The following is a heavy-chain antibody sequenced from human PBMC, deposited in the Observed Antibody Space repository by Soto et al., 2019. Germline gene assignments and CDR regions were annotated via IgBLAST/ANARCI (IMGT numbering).Heavy chain of an antibody. CDR1: GFTFSSYA. Sequence: QVQLVESGGGVVQPGRSLRLSCAASGFTFSSYAMHWVRQAPGKGLEWVAVISYDGSNKYYADSVKGRFTISRDNSKNXLXXQMNSLRADDTAVYYCARDSGRYCISPSCYAPKYDWGQGTLVTVSS. D-gene: IGHD2-2*01. CDR3: ARDSGRYCISPSCYAPKYD. V-gene: IGHV3-30-3*01. J-gene: IGHJ4*02. CDR2: ISYDGSNK.